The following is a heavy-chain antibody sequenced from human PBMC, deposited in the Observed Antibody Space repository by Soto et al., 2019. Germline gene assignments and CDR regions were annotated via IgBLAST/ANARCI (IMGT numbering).Heavy chain of an antibody. CDR1: GFTFSLYS. CDR2: ISRSSTGI. Sequence: EVQLVESGGGLVQPGGSLRLSCAASGFTFSLYSMSWVRQAPGKGLEWVSYISRSSTGIHYADSVKGRFTSSRDDATNSMHLQMNSLGDGDTAVYYCARAVTWGLDVWGQGTTVSISS. V-gene: IGHV3-48*02. D-gene: IGHD3-10*01. J-gene: IGHJ6*02. CDR3: ARAVTWGLDV.